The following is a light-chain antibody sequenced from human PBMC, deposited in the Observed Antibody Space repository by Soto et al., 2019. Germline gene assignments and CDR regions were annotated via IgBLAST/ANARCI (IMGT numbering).Light chain of an antibody. CDR2: SNN. J-gene: IGLJ1*01. CDR3: AAWDDSLSGLV. V-gene: IGLV1-44*01. Sequence: QSALTQPPSASGTPGQRVTISCSGSSSDIGSNTVNWYQQLPGTAPKLVIYSNNQRPSGVPDRFSGSKSGTSASLAISGLQSEDEADYYCAAWDDSLSGLVFGTGTKVTVL. CDR1: SSDIGSNT.